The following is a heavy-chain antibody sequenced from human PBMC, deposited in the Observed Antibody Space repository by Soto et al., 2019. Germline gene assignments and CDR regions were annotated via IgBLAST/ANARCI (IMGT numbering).Heavy chain of an antibody. CDR3: AKGRVVDV. J-gene: IGHJ6*04. Sequence: PGRSLRLSCAASGFTFSSHAMSWVRQAPGKGLEWVSTFGSSGGNTFHADSVKGRFTISRDNSKNTLYLQMNSLRAEDTAVYYCAKGRVVDVWGKGTTVTVSS. D-gene: IGHD3-10*01. V-gene: IGHV3-23*01. CDR1: GFTFSSHA. CDR2: FGSSGGNT.